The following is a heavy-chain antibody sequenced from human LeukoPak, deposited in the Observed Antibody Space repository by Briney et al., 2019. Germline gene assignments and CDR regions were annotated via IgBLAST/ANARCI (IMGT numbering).Heavy chain of an antibody. J-gene: IGHJ6*03. CDR1: GGSFNGHH. CDR2: IKHRGST. D-gene: IGHD4-17*01. Sequence: SETLSLTCAVYGGSFNGHHWTWIRQAPGKGLEYIGEIKHRGSTNYNPSLKSRVTISVDTSKNHFSLKLSSVTAADTALYYCARGTTVTTFQAGTYYYYYIDVWGKGTTVAVSS. CDR3: ARGTTVTTFQAGTYYYYYIDV. V-gene: IGHV4-34*01.